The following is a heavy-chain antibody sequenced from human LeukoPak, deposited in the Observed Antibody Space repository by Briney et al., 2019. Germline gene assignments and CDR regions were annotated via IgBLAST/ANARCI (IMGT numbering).Heavy chain of an antibody. CDR3: TREAISRSIDY. J-gene: IGHJ4*02. CDR2: IYYSGST. CDR1: GGSISSYY. D-gene: IGHD3-9*01. V-gene: IGHV4-59*01. Sequence: SETLSLTCTVSGGSISSYYWSWTRQPPGKGLEWIGYIYYSGSTNYNPSLKSRVTISVDTSKNQFSLKLSSATAADTAVYYCTREAISRSIDYWGQGTLVTVSS.